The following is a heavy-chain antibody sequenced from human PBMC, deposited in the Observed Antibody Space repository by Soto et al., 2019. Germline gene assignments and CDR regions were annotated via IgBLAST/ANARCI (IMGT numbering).Heavy chain of an antibody. J-gene: IGHJ4*02. V-gene: IGHV3-30-3*01. Sequence: GGSLRLSCAASGFTFSSYAMHWVRQAPGKGLEWVAVISYDGSNKYYADSVKGRFTISRDNSKNTLYLQMNSLRSEDTAVYYCARKYYDILTGYLYFDYWGQGTLVTVSS. D-gene: IGHD3-9*01. CDR1: GFTFSSYA. CDR3: ARKYYDILTGYLYFDY. CDR2: ISYDGSNK.